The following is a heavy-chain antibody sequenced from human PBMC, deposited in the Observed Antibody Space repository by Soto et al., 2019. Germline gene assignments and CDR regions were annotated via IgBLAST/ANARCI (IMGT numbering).Heavy chain of an antibody. CDR1: GGSISSGGYS. J-gene: IGHJ6*02. Sequence: QLQLQESGSGLVKPSQTLSLTCAVSGGSISSGGYSWSWIRQPPGKGLEWIGYIYHSGSTYYNPALMWRGPLSGDRSKNQFSLKLSSVSAADTAVYYCARRRGFPYYYGMDVWGQGTTVTVSS. V-gene: IGHV4-30-2*01. D-gene: IGHD5-12*01. CDR3: ARRRGFPYYYGMDV. CDR2: IYHSGST.